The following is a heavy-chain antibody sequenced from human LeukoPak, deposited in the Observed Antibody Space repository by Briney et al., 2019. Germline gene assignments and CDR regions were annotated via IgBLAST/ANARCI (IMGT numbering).Heavy chain of an antibody. CDR2: INPSGGST. CDR1: GYTFTSYY. Sequence: GASVTVSCKASGYTFTSYYMHWVRQAPGQGLEWMGIINPSGGSTSYAQKFQGRVTMTRDTSTSTVYMELSSLRSEDTAVYYCARVSQGDGSGMDVWGKGTTVTISS. J-gene: IGHJ6*04. CDR3: ARVSQGDGSGMDV. V-gene: IGHV1-46*01. D-gene: IGHD3-10*01.